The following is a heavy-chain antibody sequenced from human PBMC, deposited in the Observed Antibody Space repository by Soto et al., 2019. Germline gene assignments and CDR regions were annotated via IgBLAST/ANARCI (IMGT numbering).Heavy chain of an antibody. V-gene: IGHV1-46*01. CDR1: GYTFTSYY. CDR2: INPSGGST. D-gene: IGHD5-12*01. J-gene: IGHJ4*02. Sequence: QVQLVQSGAEVKKPGASVKASCKASGYTFTSYYMHWVPQAPGQGLERMGIINPSGGSTSYAQKFQGRVTMTRDTSTSTVYMELSSLRSEDTAVYYCARWLQSYYFDYWGQGTLVTVSS. CDR3: ARWLQSYYFDY.